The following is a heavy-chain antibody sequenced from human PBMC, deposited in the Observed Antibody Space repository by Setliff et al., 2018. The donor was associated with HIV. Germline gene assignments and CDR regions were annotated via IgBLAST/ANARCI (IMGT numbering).Heavy chain of an antibody. J-gene: IGHJ5*02. D-gene: IGHD1-1*01. CDR1: GDTFIRHA. Sequence: AASVKVSCKASGDTFIRHAVTWVRQAPGQGLEWMGYISGYTGITHYAQNFQGRVTMTTDPSKYTAYMELRSLKYDDTGVYYCARDAGTGGPGRWVDPWGQGTMVTVSS. CDR3: ARDAGTGGPGRWVDP. CDR2: ISGYTGIT. V-gene: IGHV1-18*01.